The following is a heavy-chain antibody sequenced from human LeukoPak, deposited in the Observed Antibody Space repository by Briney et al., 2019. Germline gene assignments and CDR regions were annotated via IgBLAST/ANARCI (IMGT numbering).Heavy chain of an antibody. V-gene: IGHV3-23*01. CDR3: AKDGSDYGDPNWFDP. D-gene: IGHD4-17*01. CDR2: IRGSGGST. CDR1: GFTFSSYA. Sequence: GGSLRLFCAASGFTFSSYAMTWVRQAPGKGLEWVSGIRGSGGSTYYADSVKGRFTISRDNSKNTVYMQMTSLRVEDTAVYYCAKDGSDYGDPNWFDPWGQGTLVTVSS. J-gene: IGHJ5*02.